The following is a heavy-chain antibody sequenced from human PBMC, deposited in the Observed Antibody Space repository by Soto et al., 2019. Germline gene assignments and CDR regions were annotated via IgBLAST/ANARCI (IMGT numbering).Heavy chain of an antibody. D-gene: IGHD3-16*01. J-gene: IGHJ4*02. CDR3: ARDIGFDYVN. V-gene: IGHV3-7*01. CDR2: IKEDGSEI. Sequence: LXLSCEVSVLNVLGYCMSWDRQAPGKGLEWVASIKEDGSEIYYLHSLRGRFSISRDSAGNALHLTMNYLSAEDTGVYFCARDIGFDYVNWAQGTLVTVSS. CDR1: VLNVLGYC.